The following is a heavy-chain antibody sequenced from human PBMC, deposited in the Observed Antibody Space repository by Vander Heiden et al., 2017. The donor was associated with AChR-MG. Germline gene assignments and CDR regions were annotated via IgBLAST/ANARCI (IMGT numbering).Heavy chain of an antibody. CDR2: ISADARDT. D-gene: IGHD1-26*01. CDR1: GFSFSRNW. CDR3: ARGYGGTYRIDY. J-gene: IGHJ4*02. V-gene: IGHV3-74*01. Sequence: EVQLVESGGGLGQPGGSLRLSCAASGFSFSRNWMHWVRLIPGKGLQWVSRISADARDTVYAESVKGRFTISRDNARNTLYLDLNSLRVDDTAIYYCARGYGGTYRIDYWGQGTLVTVSS.